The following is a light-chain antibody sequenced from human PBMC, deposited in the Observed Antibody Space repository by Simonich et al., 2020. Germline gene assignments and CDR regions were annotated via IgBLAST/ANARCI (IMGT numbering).Light chain of an antibody. CDR1: QDISNY. J-gene: IGKJ4*01. CDR3: QQYDNLPT. Sequence: DIQMTQSPSSLSASVVDRVTITCQASQDISNYLNWYQQKPGKAPKLLIYDASNLETGVPSRFSGSGSGTDFTFTISSLQPDDIATYYWQQYDNLPTFGGGTKVEIK. V-gene: IGKV1-33*01. CDR2: DAS.